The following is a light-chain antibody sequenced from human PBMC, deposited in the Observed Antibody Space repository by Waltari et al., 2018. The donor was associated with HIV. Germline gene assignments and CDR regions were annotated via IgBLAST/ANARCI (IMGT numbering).Light chain of an antibody. CDR2: GAS. Sequence: DIQMTQSPSSLSASVGDRVSMTCRATQDIGHDLAWYQHRTGSGPRRLICGASTLQRGVPPRFIGRGSGTDFTLIINNLQPDDLATYYCLQNNTFLITFGQGTKVEI. J-gene: IGKJ2*01. CDR1: QDIGHD. CDR3: LQNNTFLIT. V-gene: IGKV1-17*02.